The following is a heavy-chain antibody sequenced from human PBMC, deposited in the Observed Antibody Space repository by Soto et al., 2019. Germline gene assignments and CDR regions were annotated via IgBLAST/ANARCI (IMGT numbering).Heavy chain of an antibody. V-gene: IGHV3-23*01. Sequence: EVQLLESGGGLVQPGGAVRLSCAASGFTFSSHAMSWVRQAPGKGLEWISSISAGSEGAYYADSVKGRFPISRDDSNNTLYLQMNSLGAEDTAVYYCARAPWWYPHWGQGTLVTVSS. D-gene: IGHD2-15*01. CDR3: ARAPWWYPH. J-gene: IGHJ4*02. CDR1: GFTFSSHA. CDR2: ISAGSEGA.